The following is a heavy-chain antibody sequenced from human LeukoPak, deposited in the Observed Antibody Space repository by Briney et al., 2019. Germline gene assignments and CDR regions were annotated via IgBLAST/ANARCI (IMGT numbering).Heavy chain of an antibody. CDR3: ARDNYDSSGYYFD. V-gene: IGHV3-48*03. D-gene: IGHD3-22*01. J-gene: IGHJ4*02. CDR1: GFTFSSYE. CDR2: ISSSGSTI. Sequence: AGGSLRLSCAASGFTFSSYEMNWVCQAPGKGLEWVSYISSSGSTIYYADSVKGRFTISRDNAKNSLYLQMNSLRAEDTAVYYCARDNYDSSGYYFDWGQGTLVTVSS.